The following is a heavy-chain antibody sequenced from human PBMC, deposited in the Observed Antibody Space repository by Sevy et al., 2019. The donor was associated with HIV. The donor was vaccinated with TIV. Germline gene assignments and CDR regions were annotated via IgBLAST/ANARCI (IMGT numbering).Heavy chain of an antibody. V-gene: IGHV3-48*01. CDR3: ASQRGGYERLYYFDS. CDR2: MSNSSATI. Sequence: SLRLSCVSSGFTYSMNWVRQAPGKGLEWVSYMSNSSATIHYADSVKGRFTISRDNAKNSLYLQMNTLRAEDTAVYYCASQRGGYERLYYFDSWGQGTLVTVSS. CDR1: GFTYS. J-gene: IGHJ4*02. D-gene: IGHD5-12*01.